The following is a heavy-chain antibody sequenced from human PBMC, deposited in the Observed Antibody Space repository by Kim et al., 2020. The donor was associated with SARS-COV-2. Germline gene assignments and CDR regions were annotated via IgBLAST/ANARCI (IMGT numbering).Heavy chain of an antibody. Sequence: ADSVKGRFTISRDNSKNTLYLQMTSLSAEDTAVYYCARDRYSSSSGIFDFWGQGTLVTVSS. J-gene: IGHJ4*02. V-gene: IGHV3-33*01. D-gene: IGHD6-6*01. CDR3: ARDRYSSSSGIFDF.